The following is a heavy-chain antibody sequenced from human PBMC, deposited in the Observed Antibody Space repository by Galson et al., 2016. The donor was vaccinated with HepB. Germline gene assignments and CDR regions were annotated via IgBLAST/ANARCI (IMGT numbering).Heavy chain of an antibody. CDR2: INNNDDST. CDR3: AKDWSTTTCVQGCLDV. J-gene: IGHJ6*02. V-gene: IGHV3-23*01. D-gene: IGHD3-10*02. CDR1: GFTFSNYA. Sequence: SLRLSCAASGFTFSNYAMTWFRQAPGKGLEWISTINNNDDSTYYADYVQGRFTISRDKSKNTLFLQMNSLRAEDTAVYYCAKDWSTTTCVQGCLDVWGQGTPVTVSS.